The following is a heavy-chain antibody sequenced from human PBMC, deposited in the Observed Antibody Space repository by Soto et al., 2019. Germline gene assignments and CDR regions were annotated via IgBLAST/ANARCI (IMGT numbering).Heavy chain of an antibody. J-gene: IGHJ4*02. CDR2: INPNSGDT. V-gene: IGHV1-2*04. CDR1: GYIFTGYY. Sequence: ASVKVSCNASGYIFTGYYMHWVRPAPGQGLEWMGWINPNSGDTNYAQKFQDWVTMTRDTSITTAYMELRRLRSDDTAMYYCARRDSGSYFDLGGQGTLVTVSS. CDR3: ARRDSGSYFDL. D-gene: IGHD1-26*01.